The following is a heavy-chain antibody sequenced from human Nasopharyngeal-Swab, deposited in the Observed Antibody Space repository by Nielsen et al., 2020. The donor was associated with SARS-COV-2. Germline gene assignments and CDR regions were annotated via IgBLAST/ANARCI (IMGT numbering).Heavy chain of an antibody. Sequence: GSRKISGAASGFTFSSYWMHWVRQAPGKGLVWVSRINSDGSSTRDADSVKGRFTISRDNAKNTLYLQMNSLRAEDTAVYYCARPGSSGSYDAFDIWGQGTMVTVSS. J-gene: IGHJ3*02. V-gene: IGHV3-74*01. D-gene: IGHD6-19*01. CDR2: INSDGSST. CDR1: GFTFSSYW. CDR3: ARPGSSGSYDAFDI.